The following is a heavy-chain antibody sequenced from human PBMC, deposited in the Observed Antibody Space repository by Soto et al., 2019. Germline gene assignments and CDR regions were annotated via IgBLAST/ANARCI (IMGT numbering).Heavy chain of an antibody. CDR2: INYSGST. D-gene: IGHD6-19*01. Sequence: SETLSLTCTVSGGSFSSSSYYWGWIRQPPGKGLEWIGSINYSGSTDYNPSLKSRITIAVDTSKNQFSLKLTSVTAADTAAYYCAKFKTGSGWSHYYGMDVWGQGTTVTVS. V-gene: IGHV4-39*01. CDR1: GGSFSSSSYY. CDR3: AKFKTGSGWSHYYGMDV. J-gene: IGHJ6*02.